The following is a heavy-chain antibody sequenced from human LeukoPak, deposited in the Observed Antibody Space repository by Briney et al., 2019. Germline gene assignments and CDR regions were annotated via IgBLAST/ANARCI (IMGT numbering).Heavy chain of an antibody. Sequence: GESLKISCKGSRDSFTNYWIGWVRQMPGKGLEWMGLIYPYDSDTRYSPSFQGQVTISVDKSISTAYLQWTSLKASDTALYFCARGPDGAYYFDSWGQGTLVTVSS. J-gene: IGHJ4*02. V-gene: IGHV5-51*01. CDR1: RDSFTNYW. D-gene: IGHD1-14*01. CDR3: ARGPDGAYYFDS. CDR2: IYPYDSDT.